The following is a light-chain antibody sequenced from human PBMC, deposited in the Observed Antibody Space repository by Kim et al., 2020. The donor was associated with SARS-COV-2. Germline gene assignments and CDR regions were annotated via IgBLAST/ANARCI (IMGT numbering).Light chain of an antibody. Sequence: SVSPGERVTLSCRASQSVSSSLAWYQQKPGQAPRLLIYSASIRAAGIPARFSGSGSGTEFILTISILQSEDIAVYYCQQYNDGPCTFGQGTKLEIK. J-gene: IGKJ2*02. CDR1: QSVSSS. CDR3: QQYNDGPCT. CDR2: SAS. V-gene: IGKV3D-15*03.